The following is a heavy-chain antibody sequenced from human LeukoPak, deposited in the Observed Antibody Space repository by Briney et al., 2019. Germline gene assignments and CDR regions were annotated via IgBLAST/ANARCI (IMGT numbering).Heavy chain of an antibody. Sequence: SETLSLTCTVSGGSISSSGYYWGWIRQPPGKGLEWIGYIYYSGSTNYNPSLKSRVTISVDTSKNQFSLKLSSVTAADTAVYYCARVLSPGATFDHWGQGTLVTVSS. CDR3: ARVLSPGATFDH. CDR1: GGSISSSGYY. CDR2: IYYSGST. V-gene: IGHV4-61*05. J-gene: IGHJ4*02. D-gene: IGHD2-8*01.